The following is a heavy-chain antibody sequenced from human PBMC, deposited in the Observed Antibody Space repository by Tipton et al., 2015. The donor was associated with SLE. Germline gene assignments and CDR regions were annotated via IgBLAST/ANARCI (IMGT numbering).Heavy chain of an antibody. Sequence: TLSLTCTVSGVSISPNYWSWIRQPPGKGLEWIGYIYYSGSTNYNSSLKSRATISLDTSKKQFSLRLTSVTAADTAVYYCARVYLGTRAFDIWGQGTMVTVSS. J-gene: IGHJ3*02. CDR2: IYYSGST. CDR3: ARVYLGTRAFDI. D-gene: IGHD7-27*01. V-gene: IGHV4-59*12. CDR1: GVSISPNY.